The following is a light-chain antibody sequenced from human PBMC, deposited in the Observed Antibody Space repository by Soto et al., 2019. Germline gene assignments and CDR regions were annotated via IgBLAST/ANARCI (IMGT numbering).Light chain of an antibody. V-gene: IGKV3-20*01. J-gene: IGKJ1*01. CDR3: QQYGTSLWT. CDR2: GAS. CDR1: QSVSSNY. Sequence: IVLTQPPGTLSLSPGERATLSFRASQSVSSNYLAWYQQKPGQAPRLLIYGASSRATGIPDRISGSGSGTDFTLTISRLEPEDFAVYYCQQYGTSLWTFGQGTKVDIK.